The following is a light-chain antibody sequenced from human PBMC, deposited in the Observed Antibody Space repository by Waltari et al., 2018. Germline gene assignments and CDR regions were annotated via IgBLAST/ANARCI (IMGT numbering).Light chain of an antibody. V-gene: IGKV2-29*02. CDR3: MQGLHLPRT. J-gene: IGKJ1*01. CDR2: AVS. CDR1: QTLLHSDGQTS. Sequence: DVVMTQTPLSLSVTPGQPASISCKSSQTLLHSDGQTSLYWFLQKPGQSPQLLIYAVSSRLSGVSTKFSGSGSGTDFTLKISRVEAEDVGIYYCMQGLHLPRTFGQGTKVEMK.